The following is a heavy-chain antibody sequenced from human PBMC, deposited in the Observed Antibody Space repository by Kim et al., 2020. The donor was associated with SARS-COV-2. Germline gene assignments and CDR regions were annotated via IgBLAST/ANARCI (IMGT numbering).Heavy chain of an antibody. V-gene: IGHV3-21*01. Sequence: GGSLRLSCAASGFTFSSYSMNWVRQAPGKGLEWVSSISSSSSYIYYADSVKGRFTISRDNAKNSLYLQMNSLRAEDTAVYYCARALVPAASYGMDVWGQGTTVTVSS. CDR3: ARALVPAASYGMDV. J-gene: IGHJ6*02. CDR2: ISSSSSYI. CDR1: GFTFSSYS. D-gene: IGHD2-2*01.